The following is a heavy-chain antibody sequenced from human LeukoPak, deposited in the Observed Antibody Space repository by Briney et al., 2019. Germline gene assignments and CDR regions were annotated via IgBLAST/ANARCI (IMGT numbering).Heavy chain of an antibody. Sequence: SQTLSLTCAISGDSVSSNSAAWNWIRQSPSRGLEWLGRTYYRSKWYNDYAVSVKSRITINPDTSKNQFSLQLNSVTPEDTAVYYCAREPRYSSGWYEDYYCYYYMDVWGKGTTVTVSS. CDR3: AREPRYSSGWYEDYYCYYYMDV. D-gene: IGHD6-19*01. V-gene: IGHV6-1*01. CDR2: TYYRSKWYN. J-gene: IGHJ6*03. CDR1: GDSVSSNSAA.